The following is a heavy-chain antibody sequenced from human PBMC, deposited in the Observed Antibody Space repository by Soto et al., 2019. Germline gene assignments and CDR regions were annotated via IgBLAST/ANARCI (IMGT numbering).Heavy chain of an antibody. V-gene: IGHV3-49*04. J-gene: IGHJ4*02. CDR2: IRSKAYGGTT. D-gene: IGHD2-8*01. CDR3: TRDRLEGYCTNGVCYSFDY. Sequence: PGGSLRLSCTASGFTFGDYAMSWVRQAPGKGLEWVGFIRSKAYGGTTEYAASVEGRFTISRDDSKSIAYLQMNSLKTEDTAVYYCTRDRLEGYCTNGVCYSFDYWGQGTLVTVSS. CDR1: GFTFGDYA.